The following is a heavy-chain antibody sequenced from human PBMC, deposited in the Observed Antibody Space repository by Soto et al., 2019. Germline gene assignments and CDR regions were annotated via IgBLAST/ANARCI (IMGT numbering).Heavy chain of an antibody. Sequence: PGESLKISCKGSVYSVYSYWIAWVRQMPGKGLEWMGIIYPGDSDTRYSPSFEGQVTISADKSISTAYLRWSSLKASDTAMYYCARVLYASAWYGIDFWGQGTLVTVSS. V-gene: IGHV5-51*01. D-gene: IGHD6-19*01. CDR1: VYSVYSYW. CDR3: ARVLYASAWYGIDF. J-gene: IGHJ4*02. CDR2: IYPGDSDT.